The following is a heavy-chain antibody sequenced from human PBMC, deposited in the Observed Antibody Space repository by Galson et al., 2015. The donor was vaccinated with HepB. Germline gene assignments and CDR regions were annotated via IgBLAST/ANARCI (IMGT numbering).Heavy chain of an antibody. D-gene: IGHD5-18*01. CDR1: GGTCSSYA. Sequence: SVKVSCKASGGTCSSYAISWVRQAPGQGLEWMGRIIPILGIANYAQKFQGRVTITADKSTSTAYMELSSLRSEDTAVYYCASDDTAMENDAFDIWGQGTMVTVSS. J-gene: IGHJ3*02. V-gene: IGHV1-69*04. CDR2: IIPILGIA. CDR3: ASDDTAMENDAFDI.